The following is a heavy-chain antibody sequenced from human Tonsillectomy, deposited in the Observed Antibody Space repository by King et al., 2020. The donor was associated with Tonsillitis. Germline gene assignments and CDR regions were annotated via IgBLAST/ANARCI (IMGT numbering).Heavy chain of an antibody. CDR2: ISSSSSYT. J-gene: IGHJ6*03. CDR3: ARAGTTSYYYYMDV. CDR1: GFTFSDYY. D-gene: IGHD2/OR15-2a*01. Sequence: VQLVESGGGLVKPGGSLRLSYAASGFTFSDYYMSWIRQAPGKGLEWVSYISSSSSYTNYADSVKGRFTISRDNAKNSLYLQMNSLRAEDTAVYYCARAGTTSYYYYMDVWGKGTTVTVSS. V-gene: IGHV3-11*05.